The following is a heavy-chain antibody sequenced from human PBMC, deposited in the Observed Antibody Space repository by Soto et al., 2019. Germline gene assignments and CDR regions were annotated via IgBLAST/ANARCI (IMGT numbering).Heavy chain of an antibody. D-gene: IGHD3-10*01. J-gene: IGHJ6*02. Sequence: QVQLVQSGAEVKKPGSSVKVSCKASGGTFSSYTISWVRQAPGQGLEWMGRIIPILGIATDAQKCQGRVTITADKSTSTAYMELSSLRSEDTAVYYCARFRGSYGMDVWGQGTTVTVSS. CDR1: GGTFSSYT. CDR3: ARFRGSYGMDV. V-gene: IGHV1-69*02. CDR2: IIPILGIA.